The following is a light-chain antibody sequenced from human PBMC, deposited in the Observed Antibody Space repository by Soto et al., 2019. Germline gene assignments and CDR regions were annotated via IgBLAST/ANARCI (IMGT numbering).Light chain of an antibody. CDR1: QSVINY. J-gene: IGKJ5*01. V-gene: IGKV3-11*01. CDR2: DAS. Sequence: EIVLTQSPATLSLSPGERATLSCRASQSVINYLAWYQQKPGQAPRLLIYDASDRATGIPGRFSGSGSGTDFTLSISSLEPEDFAVYYCQQRSDWPPITFGQGTRLEIK. CDR3: QQRSDWPPIT.